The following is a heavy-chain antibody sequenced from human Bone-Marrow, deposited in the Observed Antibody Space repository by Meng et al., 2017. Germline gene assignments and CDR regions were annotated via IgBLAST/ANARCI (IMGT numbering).Heavy chain of an antibody. CDR3: ARPYYDSTSPNKKDAFDI. CDR1: GFTVSNNY. J-gene: IGHJ3*02. Sequence: LSLTCAASGFTVSNNYMSWVRQAPGKGLEWVSVIYSGGSTFYADSVKGRFTIYRDNSKNTLYLQMSSLRAEDTAVYYCARPYYDSTSPNKKDAFDIWGQGTMVTVSS. D-gene: IGHD3-22*01. CDR2: IYSGGST. V-gene: IGHV3-66*02.